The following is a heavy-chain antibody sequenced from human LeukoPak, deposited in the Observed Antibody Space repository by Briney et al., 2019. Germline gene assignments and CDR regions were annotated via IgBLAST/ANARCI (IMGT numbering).Heavy chain of an antibody. CDR2: IRRKANRYAT. V-gene: IGHV3-73*01. D-gene: IGHD3-10*01. CDR3: TRLIYYGSGNP. J-gene: IGHJ5*02. Sequence: GGTLRLSCAASGFTFSGSAMHWVRQASGKALEWVGRIRRKANRYATAYAAWVEGKFTISRDDSKNTAYLQMNSLKTEDTAVYYCTRLIYYGSGNPWGQGTLVTVSS. CDR1: GFTFSGSA.